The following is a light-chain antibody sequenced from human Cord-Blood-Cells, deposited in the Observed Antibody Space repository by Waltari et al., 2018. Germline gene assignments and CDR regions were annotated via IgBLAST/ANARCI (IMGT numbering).Light chain of an antibody. Sequence: EIVMTQSPATLSVSPGERATLSCRASQSVSSNLAWYQQKPGQAPRLLIYGASTRATGIPARFSGSGSGTEFTLTLSSLQSEDFAVYYCQQYNNWPPFGGGTKVEIK. CDR1: QSVSSN. V-gene: IGKV3-15*01. CDR3: QQYNNWPP. J-gene: IGKJ4*01. CDR2: GAS.